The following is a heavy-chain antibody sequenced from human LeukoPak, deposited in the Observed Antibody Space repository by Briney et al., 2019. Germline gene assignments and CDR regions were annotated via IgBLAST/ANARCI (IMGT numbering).Heavy chain of an antibody. CDR3: ARDYSSPSVWSEYYYYYYYMDV. CDR2: ISSSGSTI. J-gene: IGHJ6*03. Sequence: GGSLRLSCAASGFTFSDYYMSWIRQAPGKGLEWVSYISSSGSTIYYADSAKGRFTISRDNAKNLLYLQMNSLRAEDTAVYYCARDYSSPSVWSEYYYYYYYMDVWGKGTTVTVSS. D-gene: IGHD6-6*01. V-gene: IGHV3-11*04. CDR1: GFTFSDYY.